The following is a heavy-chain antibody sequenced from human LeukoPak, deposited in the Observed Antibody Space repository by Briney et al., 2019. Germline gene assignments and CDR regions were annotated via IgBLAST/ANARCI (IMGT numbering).Heavy chain of an antibody. V-gene: IGHV1-24*01. J-gene: IGHJ4*02. CDR2: FHPEDVET. D-gene: IGHD3-10*01. CDR3: ATGDILRGLFDY. CDR1: GYSLTELS. Sequence: ASVTVSCKVSGYSLTELSIHWVRQAPGKGLEWMGGFHPEDVETIYAQKFECRDTLIEDTSTDTAYMGLSSLRSDDTAVYYCATGDILRGLFDYWGQGTLVTVSS.